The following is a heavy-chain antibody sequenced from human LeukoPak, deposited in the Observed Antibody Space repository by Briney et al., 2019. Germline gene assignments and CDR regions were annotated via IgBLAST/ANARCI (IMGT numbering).Heavy chain of an antibody. CDR3: ARGAHYYYDSSGYYRSFDY. Sequence: GASVKVSCKASGYTFTSYYMHWVRQAPGQGLEWMGIINPSGGSTSYAQKFQGRVTMTRDMSTSTVYMELSSLRSEDTAVYYCARGAHYYYDSSGYYRSFDYWGQGTLVTVSS. CDR1: GYTFTSYY. J-gene: IGHJ4*02. V-gene: IGHV1-46*01. D-gene: IGHD3-22*01. CDR2: INPSGGST.